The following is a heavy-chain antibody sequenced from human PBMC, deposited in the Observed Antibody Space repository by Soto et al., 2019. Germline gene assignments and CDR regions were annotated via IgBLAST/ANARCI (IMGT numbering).Heavy chain of an antibody. D-gene: IGHD6-6*01. Sequence: GGSLRLSCAASGFTFSSYWMHWVRQAPGKGLVWVSRINSDGSSTSYADSVKGRFTISRDNAKNTLYLQMNSLRAEDTAVYYCARDSSSSSFVYGMDVWGQGTTVTVSS. CDR3: ARDSSSSSFVYGMDV. CDR1: GFTFSSYW. V-gene: IGHV3-74*01. CDR2: INSDGSST. J-gene: IGHJ6*02.